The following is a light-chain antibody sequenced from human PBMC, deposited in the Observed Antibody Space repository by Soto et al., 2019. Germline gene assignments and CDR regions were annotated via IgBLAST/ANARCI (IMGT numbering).Light chain of an antibody. CDR1: QSVSSSY. CDR3: QQYDNWPPIT. Sequence: ETLLTPPQCTLSLSQAHRATLSGRDTQSVSSSYLGWYQQKPGQAPRLLIYGASSRATGIPGRFSGSGSGTEFTLTISSLQSEDFAVYYCQQYDNWPPITFGQGTRLEIK. V-gene: IGKV3-20*01. J-gene: IGKJ5*01. CDR2: GAS.